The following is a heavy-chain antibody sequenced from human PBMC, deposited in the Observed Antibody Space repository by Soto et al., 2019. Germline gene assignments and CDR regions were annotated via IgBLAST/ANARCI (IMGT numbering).Heavy chain of an antibody. J-gene: IGHJ4*02. V-gene: IGHV3-20*01. CDR1: GFTFDDYG. CDR2: INWNGGST. CDR3: ARRNGDYGGGYFDY. Sequence: GGSLRLSCAASGFTFDDYGMSWVRQAPGKGLEWVSGINWNGGSTGYADSLKGRFTISRDNAKNSLYMQMNSLRAEYTALYHCARRNGDYGGGYFDYWGQGTLVTVSS. D-gene: IGHD4-17*01.